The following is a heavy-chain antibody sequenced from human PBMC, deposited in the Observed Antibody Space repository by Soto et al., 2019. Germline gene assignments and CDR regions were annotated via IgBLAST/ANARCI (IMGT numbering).Heavy chain of an antibody. CDR2: IYYSGST. Sequence: QVQLQESGPGLVKPSETLSLTCTVSGGSISSYYWSWIRQPPGKGLEWIGYIYYSGSTNYNPSLKSRVTISVDTSKNQFSLKLSSVTAADTAVYYCARDRRITMVRGVIITTEYYFDYWGQGTLVTVSS. D-gene: IGHD3-10*01. CDR3: ARDRRITMVRGVIITTEYYFDY. J-gene: IGHJ4*02. CDR1: GGSISSYY. V-gene: IGHV4-59*01.